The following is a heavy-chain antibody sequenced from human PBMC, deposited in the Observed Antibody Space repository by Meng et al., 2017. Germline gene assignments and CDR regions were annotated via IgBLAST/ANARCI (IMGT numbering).Heavy chain of an antibody. J-gene: IGHJ5*02. CDR1: GGSISSSSDY. CDR2: IYYSGST. CDR3: ARVPYYGSGSYQYNWFDP. D-gene: IGHD3-10*01. V-gene: IGHV4-39*07. Sequence: QVQLEVSGPVLVKTSETLSLTCTVSGGSISSSSDYWGWIRQPPGKGLEWIGSIYYSGSTYYNPSLKSRVTISVDTSKNQFSLKLSSVTAADTAVYYCARVPYYGSGSYQYNWFDPWGQGTLVTVSS.